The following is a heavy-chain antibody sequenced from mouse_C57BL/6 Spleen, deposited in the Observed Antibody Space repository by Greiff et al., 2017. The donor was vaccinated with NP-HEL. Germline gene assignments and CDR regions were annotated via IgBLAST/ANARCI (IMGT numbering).Heavy chain of an antibody. D-gene: IGHD1-1*01. Sequence: QVQLQQPGAELVKPGASVKLSCKASGYTFTSYWMHWVKQRPGRGLEWIGRIDPNSGGTIYNQKFKGKATLTVDKSSSTAYMELRSLTSEDTAVYYCARRGDYYYGSNGYWYFDVWGTGTTVTVSS. V-gene: IGHV1-62-3*01. CDR3: ARRGDYYYGSNGYWYFDV. CDR2: IDPNSGGT. J-gene: IGHJ1*03. CDR1: GYTFTSYW.